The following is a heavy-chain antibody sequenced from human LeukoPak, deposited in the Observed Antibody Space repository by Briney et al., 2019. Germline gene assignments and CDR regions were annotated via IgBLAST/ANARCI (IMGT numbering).Heavy chain of an antibody. CDR1: GFIFSSYS. J-gene: IGHJ6*02. Sequence: GGSLRLSCAASGFIFSSYSMNWVRQAPGKGLEWISYISSSSSSIYYADSVKGRFTISRDNANNSLYLQMSNLRAEDTAVYFCARGGGLDVWGQGATVTVSS. CDR3: ARGGGLDV. CDR2: ISSSSSSI. V-gene: IGHV3-48*01. D-gene: IGHD3-16*01.